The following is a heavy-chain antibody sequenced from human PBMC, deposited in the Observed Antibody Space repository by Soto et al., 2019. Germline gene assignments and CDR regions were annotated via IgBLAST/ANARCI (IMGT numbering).Heavy chain of an antibody. Sequence: SETLSLTCTVSGGSISGYYWSWIRQAPGKGLEWIGYTYYTGRTDYNPSLKSRVTMSVDTSKNKFSLELTSVTAEDTAVYYCARDLLGFRAFDIWGQGTMVTVSS. CDR3: ARDLLGFRAFDI. CDR1: GGSISGYY. J-gene: IGHJ3*02. D-gene: IGHD3-10*01. CDR2: TYYTGRT. V-gene: IGHV4-59*01.